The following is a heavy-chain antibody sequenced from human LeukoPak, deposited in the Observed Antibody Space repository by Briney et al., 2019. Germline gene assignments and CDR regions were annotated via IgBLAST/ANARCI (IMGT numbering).Heavy chain of an antibody. D-gene: IGHD6-6*01. Sequence: GGSLGLSCAASGFTFDDYGMSWVRQAPGKGLGWVSGINCNGGSTDYADPVTGRSTISRDNAKNSLYLQMNSLRAEDTALYYCARGRSSSSPNFDYWGQGTLVTVSS. J-gene: IGHJ4*02. CDR3: ARGRSSSSPNFDY. CDR2: INCNGGST. V-gene: IGHV3-20*04. CDR1: GFTFDDYG.